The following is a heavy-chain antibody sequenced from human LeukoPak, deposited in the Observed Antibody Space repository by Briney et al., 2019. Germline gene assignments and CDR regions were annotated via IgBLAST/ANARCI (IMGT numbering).Heavy chain of an antibody. J-gene: IGHJ6*02. D-gene: IGHD6-13*01. V-gene: IGHV4-39*01. Sequence: SETLSLTCTVSGGSISSSSYYWGWIRQPPGKGLEWIGSIYYSGSTYYNPSLKSRVTISVDTSKNQFSLKLSSVTAADTAVYYCARHSRSAPYSSSWDYYYYGMDVWGRGTTVSVSS. CDR2: IYYSGST. CDR1: GGSISSSSYY. CDR3: ARHSRSAPYSSSWDYYYYGMDV.